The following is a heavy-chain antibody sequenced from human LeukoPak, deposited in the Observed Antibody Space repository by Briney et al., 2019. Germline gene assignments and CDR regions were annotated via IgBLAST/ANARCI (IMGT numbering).Heavy chain of an antibody. V-gene: IGHV4-34*01. Sequence: SETLSLTCAVYGGSFSNYYWSWIRQPPGKGLEWIGEINHSGSTNYNPSLKSRVTMSVDTSKNQFSLKLSSVTAADTAVYYCARGGRDYDWGQGTLVTVSS. J-gene: IGHJ4*02. CDR3: ARGGRDYD. D-gene: IGHD5-12*01. CDR1: GGSFSNYY. CDR2: INHSGST.